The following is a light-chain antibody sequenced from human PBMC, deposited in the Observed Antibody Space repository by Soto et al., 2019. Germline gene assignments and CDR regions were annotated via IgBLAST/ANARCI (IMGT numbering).Light chain of an antibody. CDR3: QQRSNWPLT. CDR1: QSVNSY. J-gene: IGKJ4*01. CDR2: DAS. Sequence: VFTQSPGTLSLYPGERATLSCRASQSVNSYLAWYQQKPGQAPRLLIYDASNRATGIPARFSGSGSGTDFTLTISSLEPEDFAVYYCQQRSNWPLTFGGGTMV. V-gene: IGKV3-11*01.